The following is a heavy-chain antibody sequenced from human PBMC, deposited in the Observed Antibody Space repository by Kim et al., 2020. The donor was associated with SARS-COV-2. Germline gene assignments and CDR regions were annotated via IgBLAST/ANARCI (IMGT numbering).Heavy chain of an antibody. D-gene: IGHD3-16*02. V-gene: IGHV4-39*01. CDR3: ARHPSRTGDYVWGSYRYAFDY. Sequence: SETLSLTCTVSGGSISSSSYYWGWIRQPPGKGLEWIGSIYYSGSTYYNPSLKSRVTISVDTSKNQFSLKLSSVTAADTAVYYCARHPSRTGDYVWGSYRYAFDYWGQGTLVTVSS. CDR1: GGSISSSSYY. J-gene: IGHJ4*02. CDR2: IYYSGST.